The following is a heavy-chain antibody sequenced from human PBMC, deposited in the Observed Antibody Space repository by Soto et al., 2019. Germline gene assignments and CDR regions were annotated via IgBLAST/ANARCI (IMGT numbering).Heavy chain of an antibody. CDR1: GFTFSSYA. J-gene: IGHJ2*01. V-gene: IGHV3-23*01. CDR3: AKDESRRNRRYFDL. Sequence: EVQLLGSGGGLVQPGGSLRLSCAASGFTFSSYAMSWVRQAPGKGLEWVSAISGSGGSTYYADSVKGRFTISRDNSKNTLYLQMYSLRVEDTAVYYCAKDESRRNRRYFDLWGRGTLVTVSS. D-gene: IGHD4-4*01. CDR2: ISGSGGST.